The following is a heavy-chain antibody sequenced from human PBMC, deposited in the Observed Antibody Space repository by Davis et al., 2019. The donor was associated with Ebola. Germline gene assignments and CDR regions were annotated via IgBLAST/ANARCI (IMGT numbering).Heavy chain of an antibody. Sequence: GESLKISCAASGFTLSSYAMSWVRQAPGKGLESVSAISGSGSSTYYADSVKARFTISRDNSKNTLYLQMNSLRAEDTAVYYCANVDTAMAWNWFDPWGQGTLVTVSS. J-gene: IGHJ5*02. CDR3: ANVDTAMAWNWFDP. CDR1: GFTLSSYA. CDR2: ISGSGSST. V-gene: IGHV3-23*01. D-gene: IGHD5-18*01.